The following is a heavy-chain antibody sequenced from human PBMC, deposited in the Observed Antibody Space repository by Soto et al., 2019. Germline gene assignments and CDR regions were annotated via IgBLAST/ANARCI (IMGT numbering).Heavy chain of an antibody. CDR1: GGSFSGYY. CDR2: INHSGST. J-gene: IGHJ4*02. D-gene: IGHD4-17*01. CDR3: ARGTLGLDPYGGNLDY. V-gene: IGHV4-34*01. Sequence: QVQLQQWGAGLLKPSETLSLTCAVYGGSFSGYYWSWIRQPPGKGLEWIGEINHSGSTNYKPSLKSRVTISVDTSKNQFSLKLSSVTAADTAVYYCARGTLGLDPYGGNLDYWGQGTLVTVSS.